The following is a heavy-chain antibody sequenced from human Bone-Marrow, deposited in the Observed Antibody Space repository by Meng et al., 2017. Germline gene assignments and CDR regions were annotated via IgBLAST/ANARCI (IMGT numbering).Heavy chain of an antibody. CDR1: GFTFSSYA. CDR3: ARDPRGVVRGVSADY. V-gene: IGHV3-30*04. D-gene: IGHD3-10*01. CDR2: ISYDGSNK. J-gene: IGHJ4*02. Sequence: GESLKISCAASGFTFSSYAMHWVRQAPGKGLEWVAVISYDGSNKYYADSVKGRFTISRDNSKNTLYLQMNSLRAEDTAVYDCARDPRGVVRGVSADYWGQGTLVTVSS.